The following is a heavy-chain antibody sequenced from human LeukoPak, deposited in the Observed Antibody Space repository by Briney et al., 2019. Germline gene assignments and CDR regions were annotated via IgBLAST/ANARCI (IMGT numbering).Heavy chain of an antibody. CDR3: ARDGVGATLSDAFDI. CDR1: GYTFTSDG. Sequence: ASVKVSCKASGYTFTSDGISWVRQAPGQGLEWMGWISAYNGNTNYAQKLQGRVTMTTNTSTSTAYMELRSLRSDDTAVYYCARDGVGATLSDAFDIWGQGTMVTVSS. CDR2: ISAYNGNT. V-gene: IGHV1-18*01. D-gene: IGHD1-26*01. J-gene: IGHJ3*02.